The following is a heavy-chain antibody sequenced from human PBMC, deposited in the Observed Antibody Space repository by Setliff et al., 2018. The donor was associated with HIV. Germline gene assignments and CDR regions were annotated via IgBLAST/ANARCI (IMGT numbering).Heavy chain of an antibody. CDR3: AKMHTAMDPDTFDI. D-gene: IGHD5-18*01. CDR1: GFTFSTYA. J-gene: IGHJ3*02. CDR2: ISAGGGST. V-gene: IGHV3-23*01. Sequence: GGSLRLSCAVSGFTFSTYAMSWVRQAPGKGLEWVSTISAGGGSTYYADSVKGRFTISRDNSKNTLYLQMNSLRAEDTAIYYCAKMHTAMDPDTFDIWGQGKMVTVSS.